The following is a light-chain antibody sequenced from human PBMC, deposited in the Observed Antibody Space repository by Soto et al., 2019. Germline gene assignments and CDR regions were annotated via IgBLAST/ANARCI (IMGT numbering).Light chain of an antibody. J-gene: IGLJ1*01. CDR2: GNS. V-gene: IGLV1-40*01. CDR1: SSNIGAGYD. CDR3: YSYDRTLSGV. Sequence: QSALTQPPSVSGAPGQRVTISCTGSSSNIGAGYDVHWYQQFPGTAPKLLIYGNSNRPSGVPDRFSGSKSGTSASLAITGLQAEDEADYYCYSYDRTLSGVYGSRTKVTV.